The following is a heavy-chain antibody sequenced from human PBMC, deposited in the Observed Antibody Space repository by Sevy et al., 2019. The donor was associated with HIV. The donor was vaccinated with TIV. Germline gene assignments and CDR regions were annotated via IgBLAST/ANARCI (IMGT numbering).Heavy chain of an antibody. Sequence: GGSLRLSCAASGFSFDNHAMMWFRQPPGKGLEWVSTTPTSGISTFYANSVKGRFIISRDNSKSTLYLEMNSLRVEDRALYYCARGWPIHLWGQGTLVTVSS. J-gene: IGHJ4*02. V-gene: IGHV3-23*01. CDR1: GFSFDNHA. D-gene: IGHD3-3*02. CDR2: TPTSGIST. CDR3: ARGWPIHL.